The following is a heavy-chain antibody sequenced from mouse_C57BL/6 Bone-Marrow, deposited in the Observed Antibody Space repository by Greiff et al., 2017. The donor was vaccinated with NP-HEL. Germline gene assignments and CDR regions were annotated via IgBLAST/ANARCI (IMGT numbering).Heavy chain of an antibody. Sequence: VQLQQSGTVLARPGASVKMSCKTSGYTFTSYWMHWVKQRPGQGLEWIGAIYPGNSDTSYNQKFKGKAKLTAVTSASTAYMELSSLTNEDSAVYYGTGGTTVVNGYFDVWGTGTTVTVSS. CDR2: IYPGNSDT. CDR3: TGGTTVVNGYFDV. CDR1: GYTFTSYW. J-gene: IGHJ1*03. D-gene: IGHD1-1*01. V-gene: IGHV1-5*01.